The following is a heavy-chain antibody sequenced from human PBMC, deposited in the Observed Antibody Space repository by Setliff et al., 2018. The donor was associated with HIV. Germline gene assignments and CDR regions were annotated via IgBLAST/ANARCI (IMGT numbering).Heavy chain of an antibody. D-gene: IGHD3-10*01. V-gene: IGHV3-30*03. Sequence: GGSLRLSCRGFRTTFSGYGLNWVRQAPGKGLEWVAVISFDGSNKYYADSVKGRFTISRDNSKNTLYLQMNSLRAEDTAVYYCARGLNSYGSGSYLPLGYWGQGTLVTVSS. CDR3: ARGLNSYGSGSYLPLGY. J-gene: IGHJ4*02. CDR1: RTTFSGYG. CDR2: ISFDGSNK.